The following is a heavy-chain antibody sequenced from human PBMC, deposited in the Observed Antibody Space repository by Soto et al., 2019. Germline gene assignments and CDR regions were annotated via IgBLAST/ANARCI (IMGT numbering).Heavy chain of an antibody. J-gene: IGHJ4*02. Sequence: XVKVSCKASGYTFTSYGISWVRQAPGQGLEWMGWISAYNGNTNYAQKLQGRVTMTTDTSTSTAYMELRSLRSDDTAVYYCARDPRYSGSYCFDYWGQGTLVTVSS. D-gene: IGHD1-26*01. V-gene: IGHV1-18*01. CDR2: ISAYNGNT. CDR3: ARDPRYSGSYCFDY. CDR1: GYTFTSYG.